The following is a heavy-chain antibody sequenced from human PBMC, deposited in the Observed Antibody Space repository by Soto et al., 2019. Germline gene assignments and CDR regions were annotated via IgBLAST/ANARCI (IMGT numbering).Heavy chain of an antibody. J-gene: IGHJ4*02. CDR3: AREKELYYDSSGYYRYFDY. V-gene: IGHV4-31*03. D-gene: IGHD3-22*01. Sequence: PSETLSLTCTVSGGSISSGGYYWSWIRQHPGKGLEWIGYIYYSGSTYYNPSLKSRVNISVDTSKNQISLKLSSVTAADTAVYYCAREKELYYDSSGYYRYFDYWGQGTLVTVSS. CDR1: GGSISSGGYY. CDR2: IYYSGST.